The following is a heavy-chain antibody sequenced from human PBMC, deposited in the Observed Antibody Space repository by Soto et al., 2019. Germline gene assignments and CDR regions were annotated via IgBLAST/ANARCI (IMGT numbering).Heavy chain of an antibody. CDR3: AKMFYSSYYGMDV. J-gene: IGHJ6*02. Sequence: GGSLRLSCAASGFTFSSYAMSWVRQAPGKGLEWVSAISGSGGSTYYADSAKGRFTISRDNSKNTLYLQMNSLRAEDTAVYYCAKMFYSSYYGMDVWGQGTTVTVSS. D-gene: IGHD6-19*01. CDR1: GFTFSSYA. CDR2: ISGSGGST. V-gene: IGHV3-23*01.